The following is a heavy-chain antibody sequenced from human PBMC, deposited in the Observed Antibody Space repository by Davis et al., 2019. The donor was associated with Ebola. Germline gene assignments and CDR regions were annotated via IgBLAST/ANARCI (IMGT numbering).Heavy chain of an antibody. CDR3: ARDGGGRLFDY. Sequence: PSETLSLTCTVSGGSISSGDYYWSWIRQPPGKGLEWIGYIYYSGSTYYNPSLKSRVTISVDTSKNQFSLKLSSVTAADTAVYYCARDGGGRLFDYWGQGTLVTVSS. V-gene: IGHV4-30-4*08. D-gene: IGHD3-16*01. CDR2: IYYSGST. CDR1: GGSISSGDYY. J-gene: IGHJ4*02.